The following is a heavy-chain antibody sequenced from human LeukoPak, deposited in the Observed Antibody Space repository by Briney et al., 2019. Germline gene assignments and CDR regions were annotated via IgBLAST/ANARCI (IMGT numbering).Heavy chain of an antibody. J-gene: IGHJ3*02. CDR3: ARPYPSARWYCSGGSCYAFDI. CDR1: GFTFSSYA. CDR2: ISYDGSNK. V-gene: IGHV3-30-3*01. Sequence: GGSLRLSCAASGFTFSSYAMHWVRQAPGKGLEWVAVISYDGSNKYYADSVKGRFTISRDNSKNTLYLQMNSLRAEDTAVYYCARPYPSARWYCSGGSCYAFDIWGQGAMVTVSS. D-gene: IGHD2-15*01.